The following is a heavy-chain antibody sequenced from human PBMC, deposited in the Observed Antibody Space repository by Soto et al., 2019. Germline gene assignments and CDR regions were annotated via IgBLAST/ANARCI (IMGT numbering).Heavy chain of an antibody. CDR1: GYTFTSYG. CDR3: ARGPVYSSSPVSRDAFDI. Sequence: QVQLVQSGAEVKKPGASVKVSCKASGYTFTSYGISWVRQAHGQGLEWMGWISAYNGNTNYAQKLQGRVTMTTDTSTSTAYMELRSLRSDDTAVYYCARGPVYSSSPVSRDAFDIWGQGTMVTVSS. D-gene: IGHD6-6*01. V-gene: IGHV1-18*01. CDR2: ISAYNGNT. J-gene: IGHJ3*02.